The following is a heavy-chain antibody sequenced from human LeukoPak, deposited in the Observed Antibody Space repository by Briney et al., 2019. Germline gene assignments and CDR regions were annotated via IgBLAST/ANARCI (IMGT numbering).Heavy chain of an antibody. J-gene: IGHJ4*02. V-gene: IGHV4-34*01. CDR1: GGSFSGYY. CDR2: INHSGST. D-gene: IGHD3-22*01. CDR3: ARGGNQYYDSSGYYVTPIDY. Sequence: SETLSLTCAVYGGSFSGYYWSWIRQPPGKGLEWIGEINHSGSTNYNPSLKSRVTISVDTSKNQFSLKLSSVTAADTAVYYCARGGNQYYDSSGYYVTPIDYWGQGTLVTVSS.